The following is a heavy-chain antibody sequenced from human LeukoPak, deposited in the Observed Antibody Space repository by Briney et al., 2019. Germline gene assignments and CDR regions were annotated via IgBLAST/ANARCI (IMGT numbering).Heavy chain of an antibody. CDR1: GGSTSTYY. J-gene: IGHJ4*02. Sequence: SETLSLTCTVSGGSTSTYYLSWIRQPAGKGLEWIGRIYTNGITDYNPSLQSRVTMSVATSKNQFSLKLNSVTAADTAVYYCARGGTSFDYWGQGTLVTVSS. CDR2: IYTNGIT. V-gene: IGHV4-4*07. CDR3: ARGGTSFDY.